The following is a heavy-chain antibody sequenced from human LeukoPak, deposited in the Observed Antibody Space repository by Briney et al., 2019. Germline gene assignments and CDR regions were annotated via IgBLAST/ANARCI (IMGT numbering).Heavy chain of an antibody. CDR2: IYYSGST. Sequence: SETLSLTCTVSGDSISTSSYYWGWIRQPPGKGLEWIGSIYYSGSTYYNPSLKSRVTISVDTSKNQFSLKLSSVTAADTAVYYCAREIVGGGSRKNWFDPWGQGTLVTVSS. D-gene: IGHD3-10*01. J-gene: IGHJ5*02. CDR1: GDSISTSSYY. V-gene: IGHV4-39*07. CDR3: AREIVGGGSRKNWFDP.